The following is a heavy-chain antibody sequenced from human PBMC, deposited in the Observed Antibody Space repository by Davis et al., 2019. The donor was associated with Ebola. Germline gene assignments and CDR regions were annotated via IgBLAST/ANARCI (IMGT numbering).Heavy chain of an antibody. D-gene: IGHD5-18*01. V-gene: IGHV4-30-4*01. J-gene: IGHJ4*02. CDR3: ARSAMGSYYFDY. CDR1: GGSISSGDYY. Sequence: MPSETLSLTCTVSGGSISSGDYYWSWTRQPPGKGLEWIGYIYYSGSTYYNPSLKSRVTISVDTSKNQFSLKLSSVTAADTAVYYCARSAMGSYYFDYWGQGTLVTVSS. CDR2: IYYSGST.